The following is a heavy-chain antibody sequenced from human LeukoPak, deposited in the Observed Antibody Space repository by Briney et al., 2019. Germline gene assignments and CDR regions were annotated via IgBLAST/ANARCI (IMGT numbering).Heavy chain of an antibody. J-gene: IGHJ4*02. V-gene: IGHV1-2*02. CDR3: ARASRVRYYGSGSYDY. Sequence: ASVKVSCKASGYTFTSYDINWVRQAPGQGLEWMGWINPNSGGTNYAQKFQGRVTMTRDTSISTAYMELSRLRSDDTAVYYCARASRVRYYGSGSYDYWGQGTLVTVSS. CDR1: GYTFTSYD. D-gene: IGHD3-10*01. CDR2: INPNSGGT.